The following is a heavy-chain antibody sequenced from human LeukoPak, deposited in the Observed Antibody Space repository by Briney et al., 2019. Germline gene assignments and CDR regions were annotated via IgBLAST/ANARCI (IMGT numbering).Heavy chain of an antibody. CDR2: ISVSGGNT. Sequence: PGGSLRLSCAASGFTFTNYWMSWVRQAPGKGLEWVSAISVSGGNTYYADSVKGRFSISRDDSKNTLYLQMNSLRVEGTALYYCAKGRYQLNDWGQGTLVTVSS. J-gene: IGHJ4*02. V-gene: IGHV3-23*01. CDR1: GFTFTNYW. D-gene: IGHD2-2*01. CDR3: AKGRYQLND.